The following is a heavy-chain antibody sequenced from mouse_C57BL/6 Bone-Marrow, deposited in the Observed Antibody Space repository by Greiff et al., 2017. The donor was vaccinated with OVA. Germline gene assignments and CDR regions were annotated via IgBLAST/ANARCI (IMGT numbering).Heavy chain of an antibody. D-gene: IGHD2-4*01. V-gene: IGHV3-6*01. CDR3: AREGGMGLRLDY. J-gene: IGHJ2*01. Sequence: EVQLKESGPGLVKPSQSLSLTCSVTGYSITSGYYWNWIRQFPGNKLEWMGYISYDGSNNYNPSLKNRISITRDTSKNQFFLKLNSVTTEDTATYYCAREGGMGLRLDYWGQGTTLTVSS. CDR1: GYSITSGYY. CDR2: ISYDGSN.